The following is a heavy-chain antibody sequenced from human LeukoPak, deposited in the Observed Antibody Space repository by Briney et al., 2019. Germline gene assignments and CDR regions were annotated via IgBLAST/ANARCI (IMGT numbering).Heavy chain of an antibody. CDR3: AKGGYDSSLGYFDY. J-gene: IGHJ4*02. D-gene: IGHD3-22*01. V-gene: IGHV3-9*01. Sequence: GGSLRLSCAASGFTFDDYAMHWVRQAPGKGLEWVSGISWNSGSIGYADSVKGRFTISRDNAKNSLYLQMNSLRAEDTALYYCAKGGYDSSLGYFDYWGQGTLVTVSS. CDR1: GFTFDDYA. CDR2: ISWNSGSI.